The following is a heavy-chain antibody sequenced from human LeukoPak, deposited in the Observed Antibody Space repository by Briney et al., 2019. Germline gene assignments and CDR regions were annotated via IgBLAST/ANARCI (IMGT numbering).Heavy chain of an antibody. CDR3: AKPNVYVLVEI. J-gene: IGHJ3*02. CDR1: GVSISSYH. V-gene: IGHV4-4*07. Sequence: SETLSLTCTVSGVSISSYHWSWIRQPAGKGLEWIGRIHTSGSTNYNPSLKSRVTISLDTSRNQFSLKLNSVTAADTAVYYCAKPNVYVLVEIGGKGTMVTVS. CDR2: IHTSGST. D-gene: IGHD3/OR15-3a*01.